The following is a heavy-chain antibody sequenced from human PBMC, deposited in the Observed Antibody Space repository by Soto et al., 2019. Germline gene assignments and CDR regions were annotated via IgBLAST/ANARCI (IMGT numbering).Heavy chain of an antibody. CDR2: INWNGGST. J-gene: IGHJ6*02. D-gene: IGHD1-26*01. CDR3: ASGIVGATTYGMDV. CDR1: GFTFDDYG. Sequence: GGSLRLSCAASGFTFDDYGMSWVRQAPGKGLEWVSGINWNGGSTGYADSVKGLFTISRDNAKNSLYLQMNSLRAEDTALYYCASGIVGATTYGMDVWGQGTTVTVSS. V-gene: IGHV3-20*04.